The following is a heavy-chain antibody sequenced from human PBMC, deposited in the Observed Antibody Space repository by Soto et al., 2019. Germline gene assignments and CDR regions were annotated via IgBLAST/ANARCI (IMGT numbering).Heavy chain of an antibody. D-gene: IGHD3-22*01. J-gene: IGHJ4*02. V-gene: IGHV1-18*01. CDR1: GYTFTSYG. Sequence: ASVKVSCKASGYTFTSYGISWVRQAPGQGLEWMGWISAYNGNTNYAQKLQGRVTMTTDTSTSTAYMELRSLRSDDTAVYYCARDYYDSSGYGPWFDYWGQGTLVTVSS. CDR3: ARDYYDSSGYGPWFDY. CDR2: ISAYNGNT.